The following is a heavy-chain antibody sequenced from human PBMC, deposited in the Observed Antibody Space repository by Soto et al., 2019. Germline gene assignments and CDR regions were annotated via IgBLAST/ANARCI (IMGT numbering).Heavy chain of an antibody. V-gene: IGHV3-21*01. Sequence: GESLRLSCAASGFTFSSYSMNWVRQAPGKGLEWVSSISSSSSYIYYADSVKGRFTISRDNAKNSLYLQMNSLRAEDTAVYYCARDTSTSRAFDIWGQGTRSPSPQ. CDR1: GFTFSSYS. CDR2: ISSSSSYI. J-gene: IGHJ3*02. CDR3: ARDTSTSRAFDI.